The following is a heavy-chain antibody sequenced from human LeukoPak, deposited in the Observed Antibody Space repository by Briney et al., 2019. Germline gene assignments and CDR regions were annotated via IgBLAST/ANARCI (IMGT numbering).Heavy chain of an antibody. CDR1: GYSFTSYW. CDR2: SCPGDSDT. V-gene: IGHV5-51*01. CDR3: ARQTDGSVSSL. Sequence: KRGESLKISCKGAGYSFTSYWIGWVRQIPGKFLEWMGISCPGDSDTRYSPSFQGQVTISADKSISTAYLQWSSLKASATAMYYCARQTDGSVSSLWGQGTLVTVSS. D-gene: IGHD3-10*01. J-gene: IGHJ4*02.